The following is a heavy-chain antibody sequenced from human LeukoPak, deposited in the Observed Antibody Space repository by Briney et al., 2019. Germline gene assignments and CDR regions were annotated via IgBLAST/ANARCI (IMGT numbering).Heavy chain of an antibody. CDR2: ISGSSDAI. CDR3: ARDPSRGYNYYSYMDV. D-gene: IGHD6-13*01. Sequence: GGSLRLSCAASGFSFSNYAMNWVRQAPGKGLEWVSYISGSSDAIYYADSVEGRFTISRDKAKNPLYLQMNSLRAEDTAVYYCARDPSRGYNYYSYMDVWGKGTTVTVSS. V-gene: IGHV3-48*01. CDR1: GFSFSNYA. J-gene: IGHJ6*03.